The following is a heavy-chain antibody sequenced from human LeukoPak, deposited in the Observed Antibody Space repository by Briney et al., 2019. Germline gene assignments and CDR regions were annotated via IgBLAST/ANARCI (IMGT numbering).Heavy chain of an antibody. CDR2: INHSGST. CDR1: GGSFSGYY. Sequence: SETLSLTCAVYGGSFSGYYWSGIRQPPGKGLEWIGEINHSGSTNYNPSLKSRVTISVDTSKNQFSLKLSSVTAADTAVYYCARGGGLNYYYYYMDVWGKGTTVTVSS. D-gene: IGHD6-25*01. J-gene: IGHJ6*03. V-gene: IGHV4-34*01. CDR3: ARGGGLNYYYYYMDV.